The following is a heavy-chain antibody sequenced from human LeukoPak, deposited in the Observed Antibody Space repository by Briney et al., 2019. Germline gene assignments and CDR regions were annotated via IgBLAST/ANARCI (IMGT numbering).Heavy chain of an antibody. V-gene: IGHV3-30-3*01. CDR1: EFTFSSYA. Sequence: PGGSLRLSCTASEFTFSSYAMHWIRQAPGKGLEWVALVSYDGDNEYYADSVKGRFTISRDNAKNSLYLQMNSLRVEDTALYYCARGNQVVAATALDYWGQGTLVTVSS. CDR2: VSYDGDNE. J-gene: IGHJ4*02. CDR3: ARGNQVVAATALDY. D-gene: IGHD2-15*01.